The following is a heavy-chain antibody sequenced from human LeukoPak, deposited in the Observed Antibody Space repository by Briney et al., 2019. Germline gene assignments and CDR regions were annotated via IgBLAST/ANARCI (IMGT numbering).Heavy chain of an antibody. V-gene: IGHV3-21*01. Sequence: GGSLRLSCEGSGFTFSDFPMIWVRQAPGKGLEWVSFITSTSSYIYYVESVKGRFTMSRDNAKNSLYLQMSSLRAEDTAVYYCARDRVAAASYYMAVWGKGTTVTVSS. J-gene: IGHJ6*03. CDR1: GFTFSDFP. CDR2: ITSTSSYI. CDR3: ARDRVAAASYYMAV. D-gene: IGHD6-13*01.